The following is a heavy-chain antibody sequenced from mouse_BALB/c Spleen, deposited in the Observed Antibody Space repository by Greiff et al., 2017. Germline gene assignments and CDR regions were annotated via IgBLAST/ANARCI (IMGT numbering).Heavy chain of an antibody. CDR3: ARIDYGYAMDY. CDR1: GFNIKDTY. V-gene: IGHV14-3*02. CDR2: IDPANGNT. D-gene: IGHD1-1*01. J-gene: IGHJ4*01. Sequence: EVQLQQSGAELVKPGASVKLSCTASGFNIKDTYMHWVKQRPEQGLEWIGRIDPANGNTKYDPKFQGKATITADTSSNTAYLQLSSLTSEDTAVYYCARIDYGYAMDYWGQGTSVTVSS.